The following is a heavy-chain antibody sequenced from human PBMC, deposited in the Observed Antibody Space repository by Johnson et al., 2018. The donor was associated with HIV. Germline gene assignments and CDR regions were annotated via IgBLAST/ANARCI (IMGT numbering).Heavy chain of an antibody. D-gene: IGHD3-10*01. Sequence: VQLVESGGGVVQPGRSLRLSCAASGFTFSRYAMSWVRQTPGKGLEWVSVIGSSDDSTYYADSVKGRCTISRDNSKNPLSLQMHSLRAEDTAVYSCARDSVGSPGTFDIWGQGTMVTVSS. V-gene: IGHV3-23*04. CDR1: GFTFSRYA. J-gene: IGHJ3*02. CDR3: ARDSVGSPGTFDI. CDR2: IGSSDDST.